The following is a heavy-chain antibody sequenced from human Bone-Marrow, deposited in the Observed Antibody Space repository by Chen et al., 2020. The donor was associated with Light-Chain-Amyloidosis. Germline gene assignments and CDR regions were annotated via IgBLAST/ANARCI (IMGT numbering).Heavy chain of an antibody. Sequence: EVQLEQSGPEVKKPGESLKISCKCSGYTFPNYWIGWVRQMPGKGLEWMGVIYPDDSDARYSPSFEGQVTISADKSLTTAYLQWRSLKASDTAMYYCARRRDGYNFDYWGQGTLVTVSS. J-gene: IGHJ4*02. CDR1: GYTFPNYW. D-gene: IGHD5-12*01. CDR3: ARRRDGYNFDY. V-gene: IGHV5-51*01. CDR2: IYPDDSDA.